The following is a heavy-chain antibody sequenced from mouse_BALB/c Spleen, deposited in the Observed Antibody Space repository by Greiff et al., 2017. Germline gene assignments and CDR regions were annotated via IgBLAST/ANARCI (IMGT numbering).Heavy chain of an antibody. J-gene: IGHJ2*01. CDR2: ILPGSGST. CDR1: GYTFSSYW. D-gene: IGHD2-1*01. V-gene: IGHV1-9*01. Sequence: QVQLQQSGAELMKPGASVKISCKATGYTFSSYWIEWVKQRPGHGLEWIGEILPGSGSTNYNEKFKGKATFTADTSSNTAYMQLSSLTSEDSAVYYCARWGNPSYFDYWGQGTTLTVSS. CDR3: ARWGNPSYFDY.